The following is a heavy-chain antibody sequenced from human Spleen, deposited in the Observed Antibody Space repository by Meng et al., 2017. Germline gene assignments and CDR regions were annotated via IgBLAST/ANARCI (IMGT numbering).Heavy chain of an antibody. J-gene: IGHJ4*02. D-gene: IGHD3-10*01. Sequence: GGSLRLSCASSGFPFSSYAMTWFRQAPGKGLEWVSALSGGGFTTYYADSVKGRFAISRHNSKNTLYLQMNSLRAKDTALYYCAKYSYGLGDYLDYWGQGALVTVSS. CDR3: AKYSYGLGDYLDY. V-gene: IGHV3-23*01. CDR2: LSGGGFTT. CDR1: GFPFSSYA.